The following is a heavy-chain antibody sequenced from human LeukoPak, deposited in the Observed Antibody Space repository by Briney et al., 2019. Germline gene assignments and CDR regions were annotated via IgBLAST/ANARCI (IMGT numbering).Heavy chain of an antibody. CDR2: ISGSGGST. D-gene: IGHD2-2*02. CDR1: GFTFSSYA. CDR3: AKDRYCSSTSCYRGSSYYYYYGMDV. J-gene: IGHJ6*02. V-gene: IGHV3-23*01. Sequence: GGSLRLSCAASGFTFSSYAMSWVRQAPGKGLEWVSAISGSGGSTYYADSVKGRFTISRDNAKNSLYLQMNSLRAEDTALYYCAKDRYCSSTSCYRGSSYYYYYGMDVWGQGTTVTVSS.